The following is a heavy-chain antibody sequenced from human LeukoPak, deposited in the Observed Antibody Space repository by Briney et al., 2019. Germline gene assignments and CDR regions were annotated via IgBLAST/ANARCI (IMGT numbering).Heavy chain of an antibody. V-gene: IGHV1-69*05. Sequence: ASVKVSCKASGGTFSSYAISWVRQAPGQGLEWMGRIIPIFGTANYAQKFQGRVTITTDESTSTAYMELSSLRSEDTAVYYCARSSLGDAFDIWRQATMLTVSS. J-gene: IGHJ3*02. CDR3: ARSSLGDAFDI. CDR2: IIPIFGTA. CDR1: GGTFSSYA. D-gene: IGHD7-27*01.